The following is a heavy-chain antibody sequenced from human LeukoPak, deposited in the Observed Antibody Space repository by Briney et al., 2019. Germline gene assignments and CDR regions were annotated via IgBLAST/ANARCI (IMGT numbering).Heavy chain of an antibody. Sequence: GGSLRLSCAASGFTLTRHWMHWVRQAPGKGLEWVSRIKTDGTNTIYADFVEGRFTISRDNARNTLYLQMSSLRAGDTAVYYCGGSEDGYIDYWGQGTLVTVSS. CDR2: IKTDGTNT. V-gene: IGHV3-74*01. CDR1: GFTLTRHW. D-gene: IGHD5-24*01. J-gene: IGHJ4*02. CDR3: GGSEDGYIDY.